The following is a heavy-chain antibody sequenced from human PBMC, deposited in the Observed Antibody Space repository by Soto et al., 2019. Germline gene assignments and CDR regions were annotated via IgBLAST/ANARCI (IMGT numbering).Heavy chain of an antibody. J-gene: IGHJ4*02. V-gene: IGHV4-39*01. CDR2: IYYRGNA. CDR1: DDSINSDKYY. CDR3: ARLEGLATISYYFDF. D-gene: IGHD3-9*01. Sequence: PSETLSLTCSVSDDSINSDKYYWGWIRQPPGKGLEWIGSIYYRGNAYYNPSLQTRVTISLDKSKSQFSPKLNSVTAADSAVYFCARLEGLATISYYFDFWGPGALVTVS.